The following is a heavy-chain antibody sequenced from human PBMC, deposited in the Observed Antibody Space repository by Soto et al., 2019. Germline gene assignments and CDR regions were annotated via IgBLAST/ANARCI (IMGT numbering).Heavy chain of an antibody. CDR1: GYTFTNYG. CDR3: AKTPGLLFFGAWVDP. D-gene: IGHD3-10*01. Sequence: QIQLVQSGAEVRKPGASVKISCEASGYTFTNYGIGWVRQAPGEGLEWMGWIRADNGDTNYAQKIQGIFTMTTDTSTSAAYMELKCLRSDDTAVYYWAKTPGLLFFGAWVDPLGQGTLVTVSS. J-gene: IGHJ5*02. V-gene: IGHV1-18*01. CDR2: IRADNGDT.